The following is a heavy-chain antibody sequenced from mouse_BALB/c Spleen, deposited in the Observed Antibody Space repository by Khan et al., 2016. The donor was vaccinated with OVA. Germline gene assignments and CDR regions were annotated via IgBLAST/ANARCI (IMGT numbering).Heavy chain of an antibody. CDR3: ARGGGTAPFAY. CDR2: ISDLAYSI. V-gene: IGHV5-15*02. D-gene: IGHD1-2*01. CDR1: GFTFSDYG. Sequence: EVELVESGGGLVQPGGSRKLSCAASGFTFSDYGMAWVRQAPGKGPEWVAFISDLAYSIYYADTVTGRFTISRENVKNTLYLEMGSLRSEDTAMYYCARGGGTAPFAYWGQGTLVTVSA. J-gene: IGHJ3*01.